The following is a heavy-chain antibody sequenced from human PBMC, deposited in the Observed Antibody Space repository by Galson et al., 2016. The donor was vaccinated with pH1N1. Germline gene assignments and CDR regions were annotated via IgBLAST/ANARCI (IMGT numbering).Heavy chain of an antibody. Sequence: SVKVSCKASGYTFNSFYVHWLRQAPGQGLEWMGIIDPSGGSTTYAQKFQGRVTMTADTSTSIVYMDLSSLRSDDTAMYYCARWRSSGTYTGFDYWGQGALVTVSS. CDR1: GYTFNSFY. J-gene: IGHJ4*02. CDR3: ARWRSSGTYTGFDY. D-gene: IGHD1-1*01. V-gene: IGHV1-46*02. CDR2: IDPSGGST.